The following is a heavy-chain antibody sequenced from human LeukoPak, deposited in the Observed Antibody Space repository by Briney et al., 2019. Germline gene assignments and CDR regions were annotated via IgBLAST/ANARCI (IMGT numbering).Heavy chain of an antibody. D-gene: IGHD5-18*01. CDR1: GFTFSSYA. Sequence: PGGSLRLSCAASGFTFSSYAMSWVRQAPGPGLEWVSAISGSGGSTYYADSVKGRSTLSRDNSKNTLYLQMNSLRAEDTAVYYCARSPVQNIQLWSDYWGQGTLVTVSS. CDR3: ARSPVQNIQLWSDY. CDR2: ISGSGGST. V-gene: IGHV3-23*01. J-gene: IGHJ4*02.